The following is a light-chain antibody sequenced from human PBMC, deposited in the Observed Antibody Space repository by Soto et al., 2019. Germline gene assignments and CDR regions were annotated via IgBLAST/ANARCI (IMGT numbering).Light chain of an antibody. V-gene: IGKV3-11*01. J-gene: IGKJ5*01. CDR2: DAS. CDR3: QQRSNWAAIT. Sequence: EFACRQSRGTLSLSPGERATLYCRASQSVSSDYLAWYQQKPGQAPRLLIYDASNRATGIPARFSGSGSGTVFTLSISSLEPVNRAFYYRQQRSNWAAITFGQGTRLEIK. CDR1: QSVSSDY.